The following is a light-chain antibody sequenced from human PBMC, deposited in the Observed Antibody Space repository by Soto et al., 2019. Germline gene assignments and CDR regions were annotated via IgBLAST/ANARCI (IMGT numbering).Light chain of an antibody. CDR1: QGISNY. CDR2: AAS. J-gene: IGKJ3*01. V-gene: IGKV1-27*01. Sequence: DIPMTQSPSSLSASVGDRVTITCRASQGISNYLAWYQQKPGKVPKLIIYAASTFQSGVPSRFSGSGAGTDVTLAISSLQPEDVATYYCQKYNSAPFTFGPGNKVHI. CDR3: QKYNSAPFT.